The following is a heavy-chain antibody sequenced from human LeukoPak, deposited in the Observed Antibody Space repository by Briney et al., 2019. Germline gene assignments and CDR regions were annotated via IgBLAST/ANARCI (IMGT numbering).Heavy chain of an antibody. CDR3: AKDIQTWPRFPDY. CDR1: GFTFSNYA. J-gene: IGHJ4*02. V-gene: IGHV3-23*01. CDR2: ISDSGSTA. D-gene: IGHD5-12*01. Sequence: PGESLRLSCGAPGFTFSNYAMSWVRQAPGKGLEWVSGISDSGSTAFYADSVKGRFTSSRDNPKSTLYLQMNSLRAEDTAVYYCAKDIQTWPRFPDYWGQGTLVTVSS.